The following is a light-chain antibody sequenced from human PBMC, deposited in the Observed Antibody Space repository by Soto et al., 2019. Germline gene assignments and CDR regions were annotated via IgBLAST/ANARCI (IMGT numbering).Light chain of an antibody. V-gene: IGKV1-5*03. J-gene: IGKJ5*01. Sequence: DIQMTQSPSTLSGSVGDRVTITCRASQTISSWLAWYQQKPGKAPKLLIYKASTLKSGVPSRFSGSGSGTEFTLTISRLQSDDFATYYCQQHNGYAPITFGQGTRLEI. CDR1: QTISSW. CDR3: QQHNGYAPIT. CDR2: KAS.